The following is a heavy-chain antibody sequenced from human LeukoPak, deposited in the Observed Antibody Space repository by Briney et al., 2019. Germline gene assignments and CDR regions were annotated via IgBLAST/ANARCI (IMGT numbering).Heavy chain of an antibody. CDR2: IIPILGIA. V-gene: IGHV1-69*04. D-gene: IGHD6-13*01. CDR3: ARDVAVAGSINWFDP. Sequence: SVKVSCKASGGTFSSYAISWVRQAPGQGLEWMGRIIPILGIANYAQKFQGRVTITADKSTSTAYMELSSLRSEDTAVYYCARDVAVAGSINWFDPWGQGTLVTVSS. CDR1: GGTFSSYA. J-gene: IGHJ5*02.